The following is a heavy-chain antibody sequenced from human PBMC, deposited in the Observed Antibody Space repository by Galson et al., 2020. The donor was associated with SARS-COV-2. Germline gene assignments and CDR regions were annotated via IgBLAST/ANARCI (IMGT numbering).Heavy chain of an antibody. Sequence: GESLKISCAASGFTFSTSAMSWVRQAPGKGLEWVSTSGGNTYYADSVKGRFTISRDNSKNTLYLQMSSLRAEDTAVYYCASHPNLSGYFYFDYWGLGTLVTVSS. V-gene: IGHV3-23*01. CDR1: GFTFSTSA. J-gene: IGHJ4*02. D-gene: IGHD3-9*01. CDR2: SGGNT. CDR3: ASHPNLSGYFYFDY.